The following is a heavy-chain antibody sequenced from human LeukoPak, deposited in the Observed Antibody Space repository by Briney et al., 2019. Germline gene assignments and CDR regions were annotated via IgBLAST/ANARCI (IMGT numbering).Heavy chain of an antibody. D-gene: IGHD6-19*01. Sequence: SETLSLTCTVSGGSISSGGYYWSWIRQHPGKGLEWIGYIYYSGSTYYNPSLKSRVTISVDTSKNQFSLKLSSVTAADTAVYYCARESPEAGSPFDYWGQGTLVTVSS. CDR3: ARESPEAGSPFDY. V-gene: IGHV4-31*03. CDR1: GGSISSGGYY. CDR2: IYYSGST. J-gene: IGHJ4*02.